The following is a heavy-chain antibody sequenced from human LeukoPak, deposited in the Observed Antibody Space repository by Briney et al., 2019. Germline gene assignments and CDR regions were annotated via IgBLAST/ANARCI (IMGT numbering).Heavy chain of an antibody. V-gene: IGHV3-9*01. D-gene: IGHD2-2*01. CDR1: GFTFDDFA. CDR2: ISWNSGNI. Sequence: GGSLRLSCAASGFTFDDFAMHWVRQAPGKGLEWVSGISWNSGNIDYADSVKGRFSISRDNAKSSLYLQMNSLRTEDTGLYYCAKDMCSSTGCHELDFWGQGTLVTVSS. CDR3: AKDMCSSTGCHELDF. J-gene: IGHJ4*02.